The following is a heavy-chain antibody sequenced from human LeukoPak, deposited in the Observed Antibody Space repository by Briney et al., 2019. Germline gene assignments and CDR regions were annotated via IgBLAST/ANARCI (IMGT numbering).Heavy chain of an antibody. Sequence: SVKVSCKASGGAFSSSAVSWVRQAPGQGLEWMGGIIPVFNSPNYAQKFLGRLTITADESTRTAYMELSSLRSEDTAVYYCARAPTVSVGYCSSVSCQADYWGQGTLVTVSS. J-gene: IGHJ4*02. D-gene: IGHD2-2*01. V-gene: IGHV1-69*01. CDR2: IIPVFNSP. CDR3: ARAPTVSVGYCSSVSCQADY. CDR1: GGAFSSSA.